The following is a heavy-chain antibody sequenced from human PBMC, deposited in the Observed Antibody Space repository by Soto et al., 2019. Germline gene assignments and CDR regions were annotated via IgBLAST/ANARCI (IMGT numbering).Heavy chain of an antibody. CDR2: IHDTGST. V-gene: IGHV4-59*01. CDR1: GCYISAYF. Sequence: SETLSLTCPFSGCYISAYFWGWMRTPPGQGLEWIGDIHDTGSTKYNPSLKSRVTIVVETSKSQVSLKLRSVTAADTAVYYCARNRVFLIHDDERYSYDGGFGAWGLGNRVT. J-gene: IGHJ6*02. D-gene: IGHD5-12*01. CDR3: ARNRVFLIHDDERYSYDGGFGA.